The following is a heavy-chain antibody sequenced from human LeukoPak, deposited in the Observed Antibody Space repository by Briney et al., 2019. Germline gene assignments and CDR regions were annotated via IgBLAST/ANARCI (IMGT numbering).Heavy chain of an antibody. CDR2: ISAYNGNT. CDR3: AISYSGSYPMMFDY. Sequence: GASVKVSCKASGYTFSTYPMNWVRQAPGQGLEWMGWISAYNGNTNYAQKLQGRVTMTIDTSTSTAYMELRSLRSDDTAVYYCAISYSGSYPMMFDYWGQGTLVTVSS. J-gene: IGHJ4*02. CDR1: GYTFSTYP. D-gene: IGHD1-26*01. V-gene: IGHV1-18*01.